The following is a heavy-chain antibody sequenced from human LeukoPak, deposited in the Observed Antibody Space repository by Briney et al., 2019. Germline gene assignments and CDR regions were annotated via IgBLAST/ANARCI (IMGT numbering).Heavy chain of an antibody. CDR1: GYTFTSNY. J-gene: IGHJ4*02. Sequence: ASVKVSCKASGYTFTSNYIHWVRQAPGQGLEWMGGIIPIFGTANYAQKFQGRVTITADESTSTAYMELSSLRSEDTAVYYCARDRGSSWEFDYWGQGTLVTVSS. V-gene: IGHV1-69*13. CDR2: IIPIFGTA. D-gene: IGHD6-13*01. CDR3: ARDRGSSWEFDY.